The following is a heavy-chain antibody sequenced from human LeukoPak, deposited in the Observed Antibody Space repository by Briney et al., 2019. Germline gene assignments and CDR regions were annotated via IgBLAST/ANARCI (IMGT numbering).Heavy chain of an antibody. D-gene: IGHD7-27*01. CDR1: GFTFSSYG. CDR2: ISYDGSNK. J-gene: IGHJ4*02. V-gene: IGHV3-30*18. CDR3: AKGSGDGGDYFDY. Sequence: GGSLRLSCAASGFTFSSYGMHWVRQAPGKGLEWVAVISYDGSNKYYADSVKGRFTISRDNSKNTLYLQMNSLRAEDTAVYYCAKGSGDGGDYFDYWGQGTLVTVSS.